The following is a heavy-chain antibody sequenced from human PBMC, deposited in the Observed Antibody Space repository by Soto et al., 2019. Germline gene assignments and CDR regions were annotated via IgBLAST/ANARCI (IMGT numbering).Heavy chain of an antibody. Sequence: ASVKVSCKASGYMFTKSAMHWVRQAPGQRLEWMGWISGDSGNTKYSPKLQDRVTITRDTSASTAYMELSSLRSEDTALYYCARDGVAAGNINFDYWGQGTLVAVSS. V-gene: IGHV1-3*01. D-gene: IGHD6-19*01. J-gene: IGHJ4*03. CDR2: ISGDSGNT. CDR3: ARDGVAAGNINFDY. CDR1: GYMFTKSA.